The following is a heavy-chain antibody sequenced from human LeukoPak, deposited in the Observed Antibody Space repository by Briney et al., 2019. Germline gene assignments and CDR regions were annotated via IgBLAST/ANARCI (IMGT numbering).Heavy chain of an antibody. Sequence: GASVKVSCKASGYTFTSYGIIWVRQAPGQGLEWMGWISNYNGNTNYAQKIQGRVTMTTDTSTSTAYMELRSLRSDDTAVYYCARLGSGTDAFDIWGQGTMVTVSS. D-gene: IGHD2-15*01. J-gene: IGHJ3*02. V-gene: IGHV1-18*01. CDR2: ISNYNGNT. CDR1: GYTFTSYG. CDR3: ARLGSGTDAFDI.